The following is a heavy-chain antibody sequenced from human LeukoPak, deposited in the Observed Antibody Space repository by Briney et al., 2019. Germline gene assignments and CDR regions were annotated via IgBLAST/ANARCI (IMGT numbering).Heavy chain of an antibody. CDR2: IYSGGST. J-gene: IGHJ4*02. Sequence: AGGSLRLSCAASGFTVSSNYMSWVRQAPGKGLEWVSVIYSGGSTYYADSMKGRFTISRDNSKNTLYLQMSSLRAEDTAVYYCAKLYIWGSYRPYYFDYWGQGTLVTVSS. V-gene: IGHV3-66*01. CDR1: GFTVSSNY. D-gene: IGHD3-16*02. CDR3: AKLYIWGSYRPYYFDY.